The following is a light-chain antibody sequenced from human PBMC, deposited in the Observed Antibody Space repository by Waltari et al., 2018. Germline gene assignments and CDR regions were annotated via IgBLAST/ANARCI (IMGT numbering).Light chain of an antibody. Sequence: QSALTQPASVSVSPGQSITISCTGTSSDVGGYNLASWYHQHPGKAPKPLIHEVTERPSGVSNRFSGSKSGNTASLTISGLQAEDEADYYCCSYATSNTYVFGGGTNVTVL. CDR1: SSDVGGYNL. J-gene: IGLJ1*01. CDR3: CSYATSNTYV. CDR2: EVT. V-gene: IGLV2-23*02.